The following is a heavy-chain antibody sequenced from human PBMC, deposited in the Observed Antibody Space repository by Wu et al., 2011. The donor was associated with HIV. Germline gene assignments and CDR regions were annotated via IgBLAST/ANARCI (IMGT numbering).Heavy chain of an antibody. CDR3: ARVFETADYYYGMDV. D-gene: IGHD2-21*02. Sequence: QVQLVQSGSEVRKPGASVKVSCKTSGYTFTGYYIHWVRQAPGQGLEWMGWINPGSGVTVYAQRFLGRVTMTRDTSISTAYIELNRLRSDDTAIYYCARVFETADYYYGMDVWGQGTTVTVSS. CDR1: GYTFTGYY. V-gene: IGHV1-2*02. J-gene: IGHJ6*02. CDR2: INPGSGVT.